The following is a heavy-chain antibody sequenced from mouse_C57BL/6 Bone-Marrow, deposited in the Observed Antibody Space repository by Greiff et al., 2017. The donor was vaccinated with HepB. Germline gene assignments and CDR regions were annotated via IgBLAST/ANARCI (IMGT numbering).Heavy chain of an antibody. CDR3: ALPTTVVATNFDV. J-gene: IGHJ1*03. V-gene: IGHV1-64*01. CDR2: IHPNSGST. CDR1: GYTFTSYW. Sequence: VQLQQPGAELVKPGASVKLSCKASGYTFTSYWMHWVKQRPGQGLEWIGMIHPNSGSTNYNAKFKSKATLTVDKSSSTAYMQLSSLTSEDSAVYYCALPTTVVATNFDVWGTGTTVTVSS. D-gene: IGHD1-1*01.